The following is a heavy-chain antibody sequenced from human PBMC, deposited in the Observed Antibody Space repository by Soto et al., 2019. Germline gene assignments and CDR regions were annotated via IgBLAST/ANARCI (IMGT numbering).Heavy chain of an antibody. J-gene: IGHJ4*02. CDR1: GGSISSSSSY. D-gene: IGHD5-12*01. V-gene: IGHV4-39*01. Sequence: SETLSLTCSVSGGSISSSSSYWVWVRQPPGNGLEWIGSLYYSGSTYYNPSLKSPVTISVDTSKNQFSLKLSSVTAADTAVYYRARLMMATSSYFDSWGPGTMVAVYS. CDR3: ARLMMATSSYFDS. CDR2: LYYSGST.